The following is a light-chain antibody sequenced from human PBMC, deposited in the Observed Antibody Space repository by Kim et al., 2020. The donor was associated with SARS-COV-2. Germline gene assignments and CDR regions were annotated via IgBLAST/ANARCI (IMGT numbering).Light chain of an antibody. CDR1: SNDIGYSDF. J-gene: IGLJ1*01. CDR2: EVK. CDR3: SSHTRANTLV. V-gene: IGLV2-14*03. Sequence: QSALTQPASVSGSPGQPITIPCTGTSNDIGYSDFVSWYQQYPASAPTLILFEVKKRPSGISNRFSGSKSGNTASLTISGLQAADEARYYCSSHTRANTLVFGTGTKVTVL.